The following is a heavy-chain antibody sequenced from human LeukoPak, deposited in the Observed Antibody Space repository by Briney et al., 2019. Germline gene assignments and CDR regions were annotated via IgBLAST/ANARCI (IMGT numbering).Heavy chain of an antibody. Sequence: QPGRSLRLSCAASGFTFSSYGMHWVRQAPGKGLEWVAVIWYDGSNKYYADSVKGRFTISRDNSKNTLYLQMNSLRSEDTAVYYCASVVRGGQQLVLMWGQGTLVTVSS. CDR1: GFTFSSYG. CDR2: IWYDGSNK. J-gene: IGHJ4*02. D-gene: IGHD6-13*01. V-gene: IGHV3-33*01. CDR3: ASVVRGGQQLVLM.